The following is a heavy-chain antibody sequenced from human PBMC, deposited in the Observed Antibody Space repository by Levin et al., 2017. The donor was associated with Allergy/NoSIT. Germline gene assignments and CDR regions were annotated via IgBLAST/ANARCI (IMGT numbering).Heavy chain of an antibody. CDR3: ARGLSEEGYFDL. CDR2: INHSGST. J-gene: IGHJ2*01. V-gene: IGHV4-34*01. D-gene: IGHD3-16*02. Sequence: SSETLSLTCAVYGGSFSHYYWNWIRQTPGKGLEWIGEINHSGSTNFNPSLKSRLTILVDTSKHQFSLKLSSVTAADTAVYYCARGLSEEGYFDLWGRGTLVTVSS. CDR1: GGSFSHYY.